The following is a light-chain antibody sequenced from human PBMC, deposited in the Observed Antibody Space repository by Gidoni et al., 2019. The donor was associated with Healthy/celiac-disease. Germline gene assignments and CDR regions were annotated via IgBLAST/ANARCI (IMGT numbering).Light chain of an antibody. V-gene: IGKV3-11*01. J-gene: IGKJ2*01. Sequence: EIVLTQSPATLSLSPGERATLSCRASQSVSSDLDWYQQKPGQAPRLLIYDASNGATGIPARFSGSGSGTDFTLTISSLEPEDFAVYYCQQRSNWPPKYTFGQGTKLEIK. CDR1: QSVSSD. CDR2: DAS. CDR3: QQRSNWPPKYT.